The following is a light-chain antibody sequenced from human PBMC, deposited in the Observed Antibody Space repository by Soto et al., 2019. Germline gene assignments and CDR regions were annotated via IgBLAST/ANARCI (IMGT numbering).Light chain of an antibody. V-gene: IGKV3-11*01. CDR3: QQRSNWPRT. Sequence: EIVLTQSPPTLSLSPGERATLSCRASQSVYSYLAWYQQKPGQAPRLLIYDASNRATGIPARFSGSGSGTDFTLTIGSLEPEDFAVYYCQQRSNWPRTLGGGTKVDIK. J-gene: IGKJ4*01. CDR1: QSVYSY. CDR2: DAS.